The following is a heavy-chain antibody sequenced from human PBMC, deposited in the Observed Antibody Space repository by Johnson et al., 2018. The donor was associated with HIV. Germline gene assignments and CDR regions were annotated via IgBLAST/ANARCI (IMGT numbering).Heavy chain of an antibody. CDR2: ISYDGSNK. V-gene: IGHV3-30-3*01. Sequence: QEQLVESGGGVVQPGMSLRLSCAASGFTFSSYAMHWVRQAPGKGLEWVAVISYDGSNKYYADSVKGRFTISRDNSKNTLYLQMNSLRAEDTAVYYCARGDYDILTGYAVDIWGQGTMVNVSS. CDR1: GFTFSSYA. J-gene: IGHJ3*02. D-gene: IGHD3-9*01. CDR3: ARGDYDILTGYAVDI.